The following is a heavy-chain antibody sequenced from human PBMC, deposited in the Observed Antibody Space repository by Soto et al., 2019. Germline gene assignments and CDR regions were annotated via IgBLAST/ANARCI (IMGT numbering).Heavy chain of an antibody. CDR3: AKDGVDVDTAMVYDYYYGMDV. J-gene: IGHJ6*02. D-gene: IGHD5-18*01. CDR1: GFTFSSYA. CDR2: ISGSGGST. Sequence: GGSLRLSCAASGFTFSSYAMSWVRQAPGKGLEWVAAISGSGGSTYYADSVKGRFTISRDNSKNTLYLQMNSLRAEDTAVYYCAKDGVDVDTAMVYDYYYGMDVWGQGTTVTVSS. V-gene: IGHV3-23*01.